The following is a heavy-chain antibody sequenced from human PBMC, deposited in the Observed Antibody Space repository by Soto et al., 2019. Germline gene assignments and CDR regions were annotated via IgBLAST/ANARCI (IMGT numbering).Heavy chain of an antibody. V-gene: IGHV2-5*02. D-gene: IGHD2-15*01. Sequence: QITLKESGPTLVKPTQTLTLTCTFSGFSLSTSGVGVVWIRQPPGKALEWLALIYWDDDKRYTPFLKSRLTITKDTSKNQVALTMTNMDPVDTATYYCAHKGGRGAGMDVWGQGTTVTVSS. J-gene: IGHJ6*02. CDR1: GFSLSTSGVG. CDR3: AHKGGRGAGMDV. CDR2: IYWDDDK.